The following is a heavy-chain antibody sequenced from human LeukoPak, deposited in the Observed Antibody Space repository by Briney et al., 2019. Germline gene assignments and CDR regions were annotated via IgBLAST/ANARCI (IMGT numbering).Heavy chain of an antibody. J-gene: IGHJ6*04. D-gene: IGHD3-10*02. CDR3: AELGITMIGGV. V-gene: IGHV3-48*03. Sequence: GGSLRLSCAASGFTFSSYGMAWVRQAPGKGLEWVSYISSSGSTIYYADSVKGRFAISRDNAKNSLYLQMNSLRAEDTAVYYCAELGITMIGGVWGKGTTVTISS. CDR1: GFTFSSYG. CDR2: ISSSGSTI.